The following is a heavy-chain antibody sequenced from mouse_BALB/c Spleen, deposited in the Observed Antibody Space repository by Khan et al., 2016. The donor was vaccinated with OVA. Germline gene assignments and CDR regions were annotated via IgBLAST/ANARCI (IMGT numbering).Heavy chain of an antibody. V-gene: IGHV5-15*02. Sequence: EVQLVESGGGFVQPGGSRKLSCAASGFTFSDYGIAWVRQAPGKGPEWVAFISNFAYSIYYADTVTGRFTISRENAKNTLYLDMSSLRSEETAMYYCARSWAMDYWSKGTSVTVSS. J-gene: IGHJ4*01. CDR1: GFTFSDYG. CDR2: ISNFAYSI. CDR3: ARSWAMDY.